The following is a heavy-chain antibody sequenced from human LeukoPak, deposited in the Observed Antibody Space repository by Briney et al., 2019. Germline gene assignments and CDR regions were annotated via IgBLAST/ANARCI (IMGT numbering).Heavy chain of an antibody. V-gene: IGHV3-21*01. CDR1: GFTFSSSI. D-gene: IGHD2-21*02. CDR2: ISSSSSYM. Sequence: GGSLRLSCAASGFTFSSSIMNWVRQAPGKGLEWVSSISSSSSYMFYADSLKGRFTISRDNAKNSLFLQVNSLRAEDTAVYYCARDGGGDDDYWGQGTLVTVSS. J-gene: IGHJ4*02. CDR3: ARDGGGDDDY.